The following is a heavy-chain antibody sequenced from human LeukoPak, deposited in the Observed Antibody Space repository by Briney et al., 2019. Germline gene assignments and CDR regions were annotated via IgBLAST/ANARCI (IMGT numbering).Heavy chain of an antibody. V-gene: IGHV3-33*01. CDR1: GFPFRSYA. J-gene: IGHJ4*02. CDR3: ATEYSNYDFMGGTFGY. CDR2: IWYDGSNK. D-gene: IGHD3-3*01. Sequence: GGSRSLSCQGLGFPFRSYAWPGVGKAQGKGLRWVAVIWYDGSNKYYADSVKGRFTISRDNSKNTLYLQMNSLRAEDTAVYYCATEYSNYDFMGGTFGYWGQGTLVTVSS.